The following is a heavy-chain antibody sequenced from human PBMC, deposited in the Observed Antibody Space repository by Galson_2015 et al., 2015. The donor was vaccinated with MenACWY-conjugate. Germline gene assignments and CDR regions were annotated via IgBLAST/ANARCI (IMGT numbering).Heavy chain of an antibody. D-gene: IGHD5-18*01. CDR1: GYIFTNYW. V-gene: IGHV5-51*01. J-gene: IGHJ4*02. Sequence: QSGAEVKKPGESLTISCTGSGYIFTNYWIGWMRQMPGKGLELLGIIYLGDSDTRYSPSFQGQVTISADKSISTAYLQWSSLKASDTAMYYCARQLGYSYGYFYFDYWGQGTLVTVSS. CDR3: ARQLGYSYGYFYFDY. CDR2: IYLGDSDT.